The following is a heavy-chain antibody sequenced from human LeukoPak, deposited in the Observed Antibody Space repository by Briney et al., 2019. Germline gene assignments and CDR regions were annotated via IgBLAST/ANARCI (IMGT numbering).Heavy chain of an antibody. V-gene: IGHV4-59*12. J-gene: IGHJ3*02. D-gene: IGHD3-10*01. CDR3: ARAAWGRLWFGELAHDAFDI. CDR2: IYYSGST. Sequence: PSETLSLTCTVSGGSISSYYWSWIRQPPGKGLEWIGYIYYSGSTNYNPSLKSRVTMSVDTSKNQFSLKLSSVTAADTAVYYCARAAWGRLWFGELAHDAFDIWGQGTMVTVSS. CDR1: GGSISSYY.